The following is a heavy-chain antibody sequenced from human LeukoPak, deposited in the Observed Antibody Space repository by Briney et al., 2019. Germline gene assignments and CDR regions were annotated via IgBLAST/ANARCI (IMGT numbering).Heavy chain of an antibody. V-gene: IGHV4-59*01. D-gene: IGHD3-16*01. CDR1: GDSISSYS. Sequence: SETLSLTCTVSGDSISSYSWSWIRQPPGRGLEWIGYISSSGSTNYSPSLKSRVTISVDTSKNQFSLKLSSVTAADTAVYYCARVSWPGRGSRFDPWGQGTLVTVSS. CDR2: ISSSGST. CDR3: ARVSWPGRGSRFDP. J-gene: IGHJ5*02.